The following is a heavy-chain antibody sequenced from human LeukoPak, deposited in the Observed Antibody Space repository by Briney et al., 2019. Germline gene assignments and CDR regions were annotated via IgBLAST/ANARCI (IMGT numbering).Heavy chain of an antibody. Sequence: KASETLSLTCIVSGGSIIIDNYYWAWIRQPPGKGLEWIGSAHYSGDAYYNPSLKSRVTISVDTSNNQFSLKLNSVTAADTAVYYCASWVVRPSVNYWGQGTLVTVSS. CDR1: GGSIIIDNYY. V-gene: IGHV4-39*07. CDR2: AHYSGDA. J-gene: IGHJ4*02. CDR3: ASWVVRPSVNY. D-gene: IGHD4-23*01.